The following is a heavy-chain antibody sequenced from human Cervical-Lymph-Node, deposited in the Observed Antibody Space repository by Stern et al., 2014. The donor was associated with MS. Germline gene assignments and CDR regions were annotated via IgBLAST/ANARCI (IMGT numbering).Heavy chain of an antibody. D-gene: IGHD1-26*01. V-gene: IGHV1-69*01. CDR2: IITIFGTT. Sequence: VQLVQSGAEVKKPGSSVRVSCKASGGTFSNYAISWVRQAPGQGLEWMGVIITIFGTTDYAQKFQGRVTITADESTHTAYMELSSLRSEDTAVYYCASCLLGSRDAFDIWGQGTMVTVSA. CDR3: ASCLLGSRDAFDI. J-gene: IGHJ3*02. CDR1: GGTFSNYA.